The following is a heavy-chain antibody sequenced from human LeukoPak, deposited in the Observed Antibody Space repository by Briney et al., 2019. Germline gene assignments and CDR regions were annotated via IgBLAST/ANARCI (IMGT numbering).Heavy chain of an antibody. J-gene: IGHJ4*02. CDR1: GFTFSNYS. V-gene: IGHV3-48*04. D-gene: IGHD7-27*01. Sequence: PGGSLRLSCAASGFTFSNYSMNWVRQAPGKGLEWVSYISSSSSTIHYADSVKGRFTISRDNAKNSLFLQMNSLRAEDTAVYYCARDRNWGFDYWGQGTLVTVSS. CDR3: ARDRNWGFDY. CDR2: ISSSSSTI.